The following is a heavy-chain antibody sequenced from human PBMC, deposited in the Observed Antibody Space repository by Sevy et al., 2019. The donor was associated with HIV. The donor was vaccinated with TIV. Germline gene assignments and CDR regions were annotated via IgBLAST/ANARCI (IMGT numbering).Heavy chain of an antibody. CDR2: IRSKTDGGTT. CDR1: GFTFSNVW. V-gene: IGHV3-15*01. CDR3: PIDPVHFL. J-gene: IGHJ4*02. Sequence: GGSLRLSCAASGFTFSNVWMSWVRQAPGKGPEWVGRIRSKTDGGTTDYAAPVKGRFTISRDDSKNTLYLQMSGLKTEDTAVYYCPIDPVHFLWGRGTLVTVSS. D-gene: IGHD6-6*01.